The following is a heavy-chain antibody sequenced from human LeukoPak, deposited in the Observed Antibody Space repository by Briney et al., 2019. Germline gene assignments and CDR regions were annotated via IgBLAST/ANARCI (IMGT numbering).Heavy chain of an antibody. V-gene: IGHV4-59*01. J-gene: IGHJ6*03. CDR1: GGSISSYC. CDR2: IYYSGST. D-gene: IGHD3-16*01. CDR3: ARAAGGYYYYYMDV. Sequence: PSETLSLTCTVSGGSISSYCWSWIRQPPGKGLEWVGYIYYSGSTNYNPSLKSRVTISVDTSKNQFSLKLSSVTAADTAVYYCARAAGGYYYYYMDVWGKGTTVTVSS.